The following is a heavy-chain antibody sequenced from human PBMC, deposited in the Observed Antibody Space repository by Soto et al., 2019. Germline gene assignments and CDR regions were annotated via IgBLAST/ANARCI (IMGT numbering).Heavy chain of an antibody. CDR3: VAGGVAAAGRPNAS. CDR1: GFTFSGSA. D-gene: IGHD6-13*01. CDR2: LVVDSGRT. Sequence: SVKVSCKASGFTFSGSAVQWVRQARGERLEWIGWLVVDSGRTDYAQRFQERVTITRDVSTSTAYMELSSLRSEDTAVYYCVAGGVAAAGRPNASWGQGTQVTVSS. J-gene: IGHJ5*02. V-gene: IGHV1-58*01.